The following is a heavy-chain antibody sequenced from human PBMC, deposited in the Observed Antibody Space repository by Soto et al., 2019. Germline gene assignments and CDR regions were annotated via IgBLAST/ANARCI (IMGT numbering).Heavy chain of an antibody. J-gene: IGHJ5*02. CDR2: IYYSGST. CDR3: ARTAYCSSTNCYGGWFDP. CDR1: GGSISSYY. V-gene: IGHV4-59*01. Sequence: SETLSLTCTVSGGSISSYYWSWIRQPPGKGLEWIGYIYYSGSTNYNPSLKSRVTISVDTSKNQFSLKLSSVTAADTAVYYCARTAYCSSTNCYGGWFDPWGQGTLVTVSS. D-gene: IGHD2-2*01.